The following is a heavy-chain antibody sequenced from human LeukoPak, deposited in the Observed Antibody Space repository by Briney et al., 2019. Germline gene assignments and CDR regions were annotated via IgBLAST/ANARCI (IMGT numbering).Heavy chain of an antibody. CDR2: INHSGST. CDR3: ARGLGSGWYFEAFDI. J-gene: IGHJ3*02. Sequence: PSETLSLTCAVSGGSISSSNWWSWVRQPPGKGLEWIGEINHSGSTNYNPSLKSRVTISVDTSKNQFSLKLSSVTAADTAVYYCARGLGSGWYFEAFDIWGQGTMVTVSS. D-gene: IGHD6-19*01. V-gene: IGHV4-4*02. CDR1: GGSISSSNW.